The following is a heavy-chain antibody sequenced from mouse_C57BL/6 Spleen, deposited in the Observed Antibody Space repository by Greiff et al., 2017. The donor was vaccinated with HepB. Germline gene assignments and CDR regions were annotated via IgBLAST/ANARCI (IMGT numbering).Heavy chain of an antibody. V-gene: IGHV3-6*01. Sequence: ESGPGLVKPSQSLSLTCSVTGYSITSGYYWNWIRQFPGNKLEWMGYISYDGSNNYNPSLKNRISITRDTSKNQFFLKLNSVTPEDTATYYCAREEYGNSFAYWGQGTLVTVSA. CDR1: GYSITSGYY. CDR2: ISYDGSN. CDR3: AREEYGNSFAY. D-gene: IGHD2-10*02. J-gene: IGHJ3*01.